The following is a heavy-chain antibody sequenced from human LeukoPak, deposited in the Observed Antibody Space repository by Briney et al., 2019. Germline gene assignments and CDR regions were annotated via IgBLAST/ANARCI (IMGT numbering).Heavy chain of an antibody. Sequence: PSQTLSLTCTVSGGSISSGSYYWSWIRQPAGKGLEWIGRIYTSGSTNYNPSLNSRVTISVDTSKNQVSLKLSSVTAADTAVYYCARHGEYYYGSGSYYKVYYYGMDVWGQGTTVTVSS. D-gene: IGHD3-10*01. CDR1: GGSISSGSYY. J-gene: IGHJ6*02. CDR3: ARHGEYYYGSGSYYKVYYYGMDV. V-gene: IGHV4-61*02. CDR2: IYTSGST.